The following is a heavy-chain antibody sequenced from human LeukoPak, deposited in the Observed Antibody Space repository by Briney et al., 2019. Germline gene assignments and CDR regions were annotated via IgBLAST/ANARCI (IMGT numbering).Heavy chain of an antibody. CDR3: ARSTLWFGAPAGWFDP. D-gene: IGHD3-10*01. V-gene: IGHV4-38-2*02. CDR2: IYHSGST. Sequence: PSETLSLTCTVSGYSISSGYYWGWIRQPPGKGLEWIGSIYHSGSTYYNPSLKSRVTISVDTSKNQFSLKLSSVTAADTAVYYCARSTLWFGAPAGWFDPWGQGTLVTVSS. J-gene: IGHJ5*02. CDR1: GYSISSGYY.